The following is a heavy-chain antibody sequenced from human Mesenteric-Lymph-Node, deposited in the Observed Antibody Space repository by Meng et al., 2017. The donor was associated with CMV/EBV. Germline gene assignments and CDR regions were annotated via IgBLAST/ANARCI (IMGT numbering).Heavy chain of an antibody. Sequence: CTVSGVSISSARYFWGWIRQPPGKGLEWIGSMYSNGSTYYNPSLKSRVTISADTSKNQFSLKLSSVTAADTAVYYCARHPISPFDYWGQGTLVTVSS. CDR1: GVSISSARYF. CDR2: MYSNGST. D-gene: IGHD2-21*01. J-gene: IGHJ4*02. CDR3: ARHPISPFDY. V-gene: IGHV4-39*01.